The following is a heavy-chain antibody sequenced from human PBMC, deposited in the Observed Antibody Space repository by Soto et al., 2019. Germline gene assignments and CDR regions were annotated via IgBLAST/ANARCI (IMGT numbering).Heavy chain of an antibody. J-gene: IGHJ5*02. Sequence: PSETLSLTCTVSGGSISSGGYSWSWIRQPPGKGLEWIGYIYHSGSIYYNPSLKSQVTISVDRSKNQFPLKLSSVTAADTAVYYCARGPPFLPWGQGTLVTVSS. V-gene: IGHV4-30-2*01. CDR1: GGSISSGGYS. CDR2: IYHSGSI. CDR3: ARGPPFLP. D-gene: IGHD3-3*02.